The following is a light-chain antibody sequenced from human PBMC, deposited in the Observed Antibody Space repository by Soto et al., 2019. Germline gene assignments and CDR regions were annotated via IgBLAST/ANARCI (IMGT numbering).Light chain of an antibody. V-gene: IGKV3-20*01. CDR3: QQYGSSPWT. J-gene: IGKJ1*01. CDR2: GAS. CDR1: QSVSSSY. Sequence: EIVLTQSPGTLPLSPGERATLSCRASQSVSSSYLAWYQQKPGQAPRLLIYGASSRATGIPDRFSGSGSGTDFTLTNSRLDPEYFAVYYCQQYGSSPWTFGQGTKVEI.